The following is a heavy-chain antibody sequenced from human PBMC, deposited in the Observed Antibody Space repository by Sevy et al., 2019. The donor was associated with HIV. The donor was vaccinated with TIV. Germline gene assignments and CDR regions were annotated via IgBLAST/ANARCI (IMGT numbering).Heavy chain of an antibody. D-gene: IGHD4-4*01. CDR3: AFERVSSNVAEYFHN. V-gene: IGHV3-30-3*01. CDR1: GFPFSRYS. CDR2: ISFDGSSQ. J-gene: IGHJ1*01. Sequence: GGSLRLSCAASGFPFSRYSLHWVRQAPGKGLEWVATISFDGSSQYYTDSVKGRFSISRDNSMQSLYLQMSGLRPEDTAVYYGAFERVSSNVAEYFHNWGQGTLVTVSS.